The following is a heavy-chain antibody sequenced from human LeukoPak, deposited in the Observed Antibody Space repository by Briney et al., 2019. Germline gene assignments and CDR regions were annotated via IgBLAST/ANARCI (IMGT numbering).Heavy chain of an antibody. Sequence: PSQTLSLTCAVSGGSISSGGYSWSWIRQPPGKGLEWIGYIYHSGSTYYNPSLKSRVTISVDRSKNQFSLKLSSVTAADTAVYYCASSPGTYYDFWSGYWSFDYWGQGTLVTVSS. CDR3: ASSPGTYYDFWSGYWSFDY. V-gene: IGHV4-30-2*01. J-gene: IGHJ4*02. CDR1: GGSISSGGYS. D-gene: IGHD3-3*01. CDR2: IYHSGST.